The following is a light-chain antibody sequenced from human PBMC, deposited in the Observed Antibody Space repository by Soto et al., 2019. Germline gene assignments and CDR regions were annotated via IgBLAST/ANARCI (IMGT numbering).Light chain of an antibody. J-gene: IGKJ1*01. CDR2: GAS. CDR3: QQYNNWPGT. CDR1: QSVSRN. Sequence: EIVMTQSPATLSVSPGERATLSCRASQSVSRNLAWYQQKRGQAPRLLIYGASTRATGIPARFSGSGSGTEFTLTISSLQSEDFAVYYCQQYNNWPGTFGQGTKVDIK. V-gene: IGKV3-15*01.